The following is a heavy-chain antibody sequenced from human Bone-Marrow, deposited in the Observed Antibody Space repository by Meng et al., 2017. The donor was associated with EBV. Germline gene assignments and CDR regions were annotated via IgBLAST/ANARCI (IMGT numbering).Heavy chain of an antibody. J-gene: IGHJ5*02. CDR2: VHYTGST. Sequence: QVGLREEGPGQVKPSETLSLTCTVSADSISSFYYGGWIRQPPGRGLEWIGSVHYTGSTYYSPSLKSRVTVSVDTSKNQFSLRLTSVTAADTAVYYCARPFPSWQSPRLDPFGAWGQGTLVTVSS. D-gene: IGHD6-19*01. CDR1: ADSISSFYY. V-gene: IGHV4-39*01. CDR3: ARPFPSWQSPRLDPFGA.